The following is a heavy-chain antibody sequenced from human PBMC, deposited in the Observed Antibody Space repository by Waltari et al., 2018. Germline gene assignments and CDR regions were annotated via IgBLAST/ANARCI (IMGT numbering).Heavy chain of an antibody. Sequence: EVQLLESGGGLVQPGESLRLSCAAPGFTFSNYYMIWVRQAPGTGVGWVSTLSGSVDETRYATSVTVRFTISRDNSRNTLYLQMNNLRAEDTAVYYCANYGQVPTPNADYWGQGTLVTVSS. CDR3: ANYGQVPTPNADY. V-gene: IGHV3-23*01. D-gene: IGHD2-2*01. CDR1: GFTFSNYY. J-gene: IGHJ4*02. CDR2: LSGSVDET.